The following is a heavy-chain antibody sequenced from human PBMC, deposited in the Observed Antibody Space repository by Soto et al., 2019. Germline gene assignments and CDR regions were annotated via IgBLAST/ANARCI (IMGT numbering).Heavy chain of an antibody. D-gene: IGHD6-25*01. CDR1: GDSVSSNSAT. V-gene: IGHV6-1*01. J-gene: IGHJ4*02. CDR3: ARRGAAASPNALDY. CDR2: TFYRSKWYK. Sequence: QVQLEQSGPGLVKPSQTLSLTCAISGDSVSSNSATWNWIRQSPSRGLEWLGRTFYRSKWYKEYAVSVKSRITIDPDTSNNHFSLHLNSVTPEDTAVYYCARRGAAASPNALDYWGPGTLVTVSS.